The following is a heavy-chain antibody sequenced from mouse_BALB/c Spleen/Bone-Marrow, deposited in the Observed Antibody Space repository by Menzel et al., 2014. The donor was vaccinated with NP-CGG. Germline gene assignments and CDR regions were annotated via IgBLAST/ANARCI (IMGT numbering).Heavy chain of an antibody. CDR3: ATMITDWYFDV. D-gene: IGHD2-4*01. V-gene: IGHV14-3*02. CDR2: IDPANGNT. J-gene: IGHJ1*01. Sequence: VQLQQSGAELVKPGASVKLSCTASGFNIKDTYMHWVKQRPEQGLEWIGRIDPANGNTKYDPKFQGKATIKADTSSNTAYLQLSSLTSEDTAVYYCATMITDWYFDVWGAGTTVTVSS. CDR1: GFNIKDTY.